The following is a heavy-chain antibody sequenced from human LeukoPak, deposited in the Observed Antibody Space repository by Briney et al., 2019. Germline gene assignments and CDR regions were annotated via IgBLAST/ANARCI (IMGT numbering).Heavy chain of an antibody. CDR2: IIPILGIA. CDR3: ARWGDGYPKRFDY. Sequence: VASVKVSCKASGGTFSSYAISWVRQAPGQGLEWMGRIIPILGIANYAQKFQGRVTITADKSTSTAYMELSSLRSVDTAVYYCARWGDGYPKRFDYWGQGTLVTVSS. J-gene: IGHJ4*02. D-gene: IGHD5-24*01. CDR1: GGTFSSYA. V-gene: IGHV1-69*04.